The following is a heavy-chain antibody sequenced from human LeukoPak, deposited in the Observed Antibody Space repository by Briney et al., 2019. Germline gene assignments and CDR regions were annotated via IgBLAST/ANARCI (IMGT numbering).Heavy chain of an antibody. D-gene: IGHD2-21*02. Sequence: PGGSLRLSCAASGFTFSSYGMHWVRQAPGKGLEWVAVISYDGSNKYYADSVKGRFTISRDNSKNTLYLQMNSLRAEDTAVYYCARDGTVVVTAIRGPDPPVAFDYWGQGTLVTVSS. J-gene: IGHJ4*02. V-gene: IGHV3-30*03. CDR3: ARDGTVVVTAIRGPDPPVAFDY. CDR2: ISYDGSNK. CDR1: GFTFSSYG.